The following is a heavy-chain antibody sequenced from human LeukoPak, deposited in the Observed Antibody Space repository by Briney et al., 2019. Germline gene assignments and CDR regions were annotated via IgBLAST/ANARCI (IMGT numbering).Heavy chain of an antibody. CDR1: GYTFSGYY. V-gene: IGHV1-2*02. CDR3: ARGRGDGWYFDL. Sequence: ASVKVSCKASGYTFSGYYMHWVRQAPGQGLGWMGWVNPNSGVTNYAQKFQDRVTMTRDTSISTAYMELSRLRSDDTAVYYCARGRGDGWYFDLWGRGTLVTVSS. J-gene: IGHJ2*01. D-gene: IGHD7-27*01. CDR2: VNPNSGVT.